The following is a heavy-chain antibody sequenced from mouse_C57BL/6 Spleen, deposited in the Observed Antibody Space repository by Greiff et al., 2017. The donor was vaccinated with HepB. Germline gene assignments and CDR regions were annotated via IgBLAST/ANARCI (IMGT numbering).Heavy chain of an antibody. V-gene: IGHV1-55*01. J-gene: IGHJ2*01. D-gene: IGHD1-1*01. CDR1: GYTFTSYW. Sequence: QVQLKQPGAELVKPGASVKMSCKASGYTFTSYWITWVKQRPGQGLEWIGDIYPGSGSTNYNEKFKSKATLTVDTSSSTAYMQLSSLTSEDSAVYYCARRSTNYYGSSYDYWGQGTTLTVSS. CDR3: ARRSTNYYGSSYDY. CDR2: IYPGSGST.